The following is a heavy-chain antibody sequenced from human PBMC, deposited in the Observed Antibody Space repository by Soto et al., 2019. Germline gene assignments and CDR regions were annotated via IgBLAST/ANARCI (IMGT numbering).Heavy chain of an antibody. D-gene: IGHD1-1*01. V-gene: IGHV1-2*02. CDR3: ATPSKVNDNYDMDV. J-gene: IGHJ6*02. CDR1: GYTFTDYY. CDR2: INPNSGGT. Sequence: ASVKVSCKASGYTFTDYYIHWVRQAPGQGLEWMGWINPNSGGTNYAQKFQGRVTMTRDTSISTAYMELSRLRSDDTAVFYCATPSKVNDNYDMDVWGQGTKVTVS.